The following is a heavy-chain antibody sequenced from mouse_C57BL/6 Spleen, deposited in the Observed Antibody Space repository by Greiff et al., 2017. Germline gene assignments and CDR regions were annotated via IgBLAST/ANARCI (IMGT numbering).Heavy chain of an antibody. CDR2: IRSKSSNYAT. CDR1: GFTFNTYA. CDR3: VRDWGYSNPFAY. V-gene: IGHV10-3*01. Sequence: EVKLVESGGGLVQPKGSLKLSCAASGFTFNTYAMHWVRQAPGKGLEWVARIRSKSSNYATYYADSVKARFTISRDDSQSMLYLQMNNLKTEDTARYYCVRDWGYSNPFAYWGQGTLVTVSA. J-gene: IGHJ3*01. D-gene: IGHD2-5*01.